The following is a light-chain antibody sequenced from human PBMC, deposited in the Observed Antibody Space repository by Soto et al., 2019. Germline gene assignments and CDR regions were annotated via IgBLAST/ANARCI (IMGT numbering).Light chain of an antibody. CDR1: SSDVGGYNY. J-gene: IGLJ3*02. CDR2: DVN. CDR3: GSYAGSNTWV. Sequence: QSALTQPRSVSGSPGQSVTISCTGTSSDVGGYNYVSWYQQHPGKAPKLMIYDVNKRPSGVPGRFSGSKSGNTASLTISGLQAEDEADYCCGSYAGSNTWVFGGGTKVTVL. V-gene: IGLV2-11*01.